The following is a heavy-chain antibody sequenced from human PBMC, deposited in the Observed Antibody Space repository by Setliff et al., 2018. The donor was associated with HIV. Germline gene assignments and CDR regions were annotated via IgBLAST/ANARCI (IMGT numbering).Heavy chain of an antibody. CDR1: GYSISSGCY. V-gene: IGHV4-38-2*01. CDR3: ARSRWLSNTAYYFDF. Sequence: SETLSLTCAVSGYSISSGCYWGWIRQPPGKGLEWIGSIYHSGSTYYNPSLKSRVTISVDTSKNQFSLKLSSVTAADTAVYFCARSRWLSNTAYYFDFWGRGKLVTVSS. D-gene: IGHD3-10*01. J-gene: IGHJ4*02. CDR2: IYHSGST.